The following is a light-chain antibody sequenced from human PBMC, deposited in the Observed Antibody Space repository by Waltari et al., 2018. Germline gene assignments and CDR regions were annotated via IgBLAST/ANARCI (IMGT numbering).Light chain of an antibody. CDR2: DAS. CDR1: QSVSNN. J-gene: IGKJ2*01. CDR3: QQYSDWPYT. V-gene: IGKV3-15*01. Sequence: EIVLTQSPPSLSVSPGEGTTLSCRASQSVSNNLPWYQQKPGQAHRLLVYDASTRATGFPARFSGSGSGTEVTLTISSLQSEDFAVYYCQQYSDWPYTFGQGTKVGIK.